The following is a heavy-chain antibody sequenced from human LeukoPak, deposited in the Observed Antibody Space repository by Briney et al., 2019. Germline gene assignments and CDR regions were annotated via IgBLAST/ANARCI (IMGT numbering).Heavy chain of an antibody. CDR1: GGSISSYY. CDR3: VRVWGYYGSGSYPFDY. CDR2: IYYSGST. V-gene: IGHV4-59*08. J-gene: IGHJ4*02. Sequence: PSETLSLTCTVSGGSISSYYWSWIRQPPGKGLEWFGYIYYSGSTNYNPSLKSRVTMSVDTSMNQFSLRLTSVTAADTAVYYCVRVWGYYGSGSYPFDYWGQGTLVTVSS. D-gene: IGHD3-10*01.